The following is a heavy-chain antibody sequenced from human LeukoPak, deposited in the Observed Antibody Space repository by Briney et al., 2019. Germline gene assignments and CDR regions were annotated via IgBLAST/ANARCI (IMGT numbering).Heavy chain of an antibody. Sequence: PSETLSLTCTVSGGSISSSSYYWGWIRQPPGKGLEWIGSIYYSGSTYYNPSLKSRVTISVDTSKNQFSLKLSSVTAADTAVYYCARDKEGGVSIWGQGTMVTASS. CDR2: IYYSGST. J-gene: IGHJ3*02. CDR3: ARDKEGGVSI. CDR1: GGSISSSSYY. D-gene: IGHD1-26*01. V-gene: IGHV4-39*02.